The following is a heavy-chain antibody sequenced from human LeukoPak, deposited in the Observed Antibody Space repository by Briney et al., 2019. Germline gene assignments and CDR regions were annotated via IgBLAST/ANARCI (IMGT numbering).Heavy chain of an antibody. D-gene: IGHD3-10*01. Sequence: GASVKVSCKASGGTFSSYAISWVRQAPGQGLEWMGGIIPIFGTANYAQKFQGRVTITADESTSTAYMELSSLRSEDTAVYYCARLIYGSGSYPGERLVPWGQGTLVTVSS. CDR2: IIPIFGTA. CDR3: ARLIYGSGSYPGERLVP. V-gene: IGHV1-69*13. J-gene: IGHJ5*02. CDR1: GGTFSSYA.